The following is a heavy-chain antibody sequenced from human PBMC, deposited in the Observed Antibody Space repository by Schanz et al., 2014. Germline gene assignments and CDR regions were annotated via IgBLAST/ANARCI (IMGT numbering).Heavy chain of an antibody. Sequence: QAQLVESGGGVVQPGRSLRLSCAASGFAFRSYAMHWVRQAPGKGLEWAALISHDGNNKHYVDSVEGRFTISRDNFKNTLFLQMNSLRAEDTAAYYCARGWSSGYDFSIYYMDVWGKGTTVTVSS. D-gene: IGHD5-12*01. V-gene: IGHV3-30-3*01. J-gene: IGHJ6*03. CDR1: GFAFRSYA. CDR2: ISHDGNNK. CDR3: ARGWSSGYDFSIYYMDV.